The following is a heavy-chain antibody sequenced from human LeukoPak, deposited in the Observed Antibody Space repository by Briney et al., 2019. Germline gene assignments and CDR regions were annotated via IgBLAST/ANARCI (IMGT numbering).Heavy chain of an antibody. Sequence: SETLSLTCAVYGGSFSGYYWSWLRQPPGKGLEWIGEINHSGSTNYNPSLKSRVTISVDTSKNQFSLRLSSVTAADTAVYYCARALGMTTVTRTAYYWGQGTLVTVSS. V-gene: IGHV4-34*01. CDR1: GGSFSGYY. J-gene: IGHJ4*02. D-gene: IGHD4-17*01. CDR3: ARALGMTTVTRTAYY. CDR2: INHSGST.